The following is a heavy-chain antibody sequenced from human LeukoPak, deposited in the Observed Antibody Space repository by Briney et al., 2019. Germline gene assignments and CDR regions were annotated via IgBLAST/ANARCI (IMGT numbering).Heavy chain of an antibody. D-gene: IGHD6-13*01. CDR2: ISYDGSNK. Sequence: GGSLRLSCAASGFTFSSYAMHWVRQAPGKGLEWVAVISYDGSNKYYADSVKGRLTISRDNSKNTLYLQMNSLRAEDTAVYYCAREIAPYRSSWYEEEWFDPWGQGTLVTVSS. V-gene: IGHV3-30*04. J-gene: IGHJ5*02. CDR1: GFTFSSYA. CDR3: AREIAPYRSSWYEEEWFDP.